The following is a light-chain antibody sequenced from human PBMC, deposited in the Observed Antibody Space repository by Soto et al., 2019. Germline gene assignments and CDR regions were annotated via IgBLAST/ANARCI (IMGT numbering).Light chain of an antibody. J-gene: IGKJ1*01. CDR3: QQYSSYST. CDR1: QGINIF. V-gene: IGKV1-8*01. CDR2: AAS. Sequence: AIRMTQSPSSFSASTGDRVTITCRASQGINIFLAWFQQKPGKAPNLLISAASTLQSGVPSRFSGSGSETEFTLTISSLQPDDFATYYCQQYSSYSTFGQGTKVDIK.